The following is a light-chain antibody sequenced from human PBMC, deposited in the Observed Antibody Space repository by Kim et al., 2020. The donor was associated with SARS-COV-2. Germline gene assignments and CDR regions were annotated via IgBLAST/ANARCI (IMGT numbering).Light chain of an antibody. V-gene: IGKV1-5*03. CDR3: QQYNSYSYT. Sequence: DIQMTQSPSTLSASVGDRVTITCRASQSISSWLAWYQQKPGKAPKLLIYKASSLESGVPSRFSGSGSGTEFILTISSLQPDDFATYYCQQYNSYSYTFGQGTKLEI. CDR1: QSISSW. CDR2: KAS. J-gene: IGKJ2*01.